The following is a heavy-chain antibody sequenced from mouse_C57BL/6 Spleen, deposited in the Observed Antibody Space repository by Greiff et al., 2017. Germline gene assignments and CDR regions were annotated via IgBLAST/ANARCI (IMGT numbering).Heavy chain of an antibody. V-gene: IGHV2-2*01. D-gene: IGHD1-1*01. CDR3: AGTYYYVSPNAMDY. CDR2: IWSGGST. J-gene: IGHJ4*01. CDR1: GFSLTSYG. Sequence: VKVVESGPGLVQPSQSLSITCTVSGFSLTSYGVHWVRQSPGKGLEWLGVIWSGGSTDSNAAFISRLSISKDNTQSQVYFKMSSLQADDTAIYYCAGTYYYVSPNAMDYWGQGTSVTVSA.